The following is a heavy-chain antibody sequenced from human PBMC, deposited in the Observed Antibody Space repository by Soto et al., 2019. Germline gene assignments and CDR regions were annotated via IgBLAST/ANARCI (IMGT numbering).Heavy chain of an antibody. CDR3: ARQGSASWGLRWFDP. CDR2: IYYSGST. J-gene: IGHJ5*02. Sequence: QLQLQESGPGLVKPSETLSLTCTVSGGSISSSSYYWGWIRQPPGKELEWIGSIYYSGSTYYNPSLKSRVTISVDTSKNQFSLKLSSVTAADTAVYYCARQGSASWGLRWFDPWGQGTLVTVSS. D-gene: IGHD3-16*01. CDR1: GGSISSSSYY. V-gene: IGHV4-39*01.